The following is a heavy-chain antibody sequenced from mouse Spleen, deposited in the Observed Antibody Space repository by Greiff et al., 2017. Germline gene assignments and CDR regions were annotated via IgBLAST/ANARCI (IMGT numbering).Heavy chain of an antibody. Sequence: VQLQESGPGLVQPSQSLSITCTVSGFSLTSYGVHWVRQSPGKGLEWLGVIWSGGSTDYNAAFISRLSISKDNSKSQVFFKMNSLQANDTAIYYCASLYYRYDEGYAMDYWGQGTSVTVSS. V-gene: IGHV2-2*02. CDR3: ASLYYRYDEGYAMDY. CDR1: GFSLTSYG. J-gene: IGHJ4*01. CDR2: IWSGGST. D-gene: IGHD2-14*01.